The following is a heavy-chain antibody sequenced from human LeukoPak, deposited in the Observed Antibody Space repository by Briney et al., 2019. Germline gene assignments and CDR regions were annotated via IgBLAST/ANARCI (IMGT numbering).Heavy chain of an antibody. CDR1: GGSISSGSYY. CDR3: ARDHGDIGNY. D-gene: IGHD5-12*01. Sequence: SETLSLTCTVSGGSISSGSYYWGWIRQPPGKGLEWIGSIYYSGSTYYNPSLKSRVTISVDTSKNQFSLKLSSVTAAGTAVYYCARDHGDIGNYWGQGTLVTVSS. V-gene: IGHV4-39*07. J-gene: IGHJ4*02. CDR2: IYYSGST.